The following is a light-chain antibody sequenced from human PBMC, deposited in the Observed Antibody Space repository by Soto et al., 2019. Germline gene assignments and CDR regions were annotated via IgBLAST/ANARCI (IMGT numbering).Light chain of an antibody. CDR1: QDLSNF. V-gene: IGKV1-9*01. CDR3: QQLYSFPLT. J-gene: IGKJ4*01. CDR2: DAS. Sequence: DIQLTQSPSFLSASIGDRVTITCRASQDLSNFLAWYQQKPGRAPKLLMYDASTLQSGVPSRFSGSGSGTEFTLTISSLQPEDFATYYCQQLYSFPLTFGGGTKV.